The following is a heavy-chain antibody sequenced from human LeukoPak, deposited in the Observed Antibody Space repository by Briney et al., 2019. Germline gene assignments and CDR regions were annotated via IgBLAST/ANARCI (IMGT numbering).Heavy chain of an antibody. CDR2: ISAYNGNT. J-gene: IGHJ4*02. Sequence: ASVKVSCKASGSTFTSFGISWVRQAPGQGLEWMGWISAYNGNTNYAQKLQGRVTMTTDTSTSTAYMELRSLRSDDTAVYDCAVGQSGSYYFDYWGQGTLVTVSS. D-gene: IGHD1-26*01. CDR1: GSTFTSFG. V-gene: IGHV1-18*01. CDR3: AVGQSGSYYFDY.